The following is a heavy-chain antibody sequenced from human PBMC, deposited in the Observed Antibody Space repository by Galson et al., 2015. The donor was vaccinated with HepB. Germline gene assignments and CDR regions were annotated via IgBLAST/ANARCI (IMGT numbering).Heavy chain of an antibody. Sequence: SIRLACAASGCMVGNSAMHCVRQASGDRVDRVPVISRSGVCISAVDCLGGRFTISRDNAKNSLYLQINSLRAEDTATYYCGKDLGIGGSGIRRYGLDVWGQGTTVTVSS. CDR1: GCMVGNSA. V-gene: IGHV3-9*01. J-gene: IGHJ6*02. CDR3: GKDLGIGGSGIRRYGLDV. CDR2: ISRSGVCI. D-gene: IGHD1-26*01.